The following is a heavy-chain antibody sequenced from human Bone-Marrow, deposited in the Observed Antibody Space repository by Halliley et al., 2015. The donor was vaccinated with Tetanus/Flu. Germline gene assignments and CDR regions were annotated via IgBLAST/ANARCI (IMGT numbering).Heavy chain of an antibody. Sequence: SPRLSCAASRFDFSTHSMNWVRQAPGKGLEWVSSISGSGAYTFYADSVKGRFTSTRDNAKNSLYLQMNSLRAEDTAIYYCARDPAVVVQWVAGTGHPFDYWGQGTLVTVSS. CDR2: ISGSGAYT. D-gene: IGHD6-19*01. V-gene: IGHV3-21*04. CDR3: ARDPAVVVQWVAGTGHPFDY. CDR1: RFDFSTHS. J-gene: IGHJ4*02.